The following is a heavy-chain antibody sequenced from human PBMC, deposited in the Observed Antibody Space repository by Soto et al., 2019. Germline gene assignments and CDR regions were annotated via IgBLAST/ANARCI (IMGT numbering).Heavy chain of an antibody. CDR3: AGVAAAADNYWYFDL. D-gene: IGHD6-13*01. CDR1: GGTFSSYT. V-gene: IGHV1-69*02. Sequence: QVQLVQSGAEVKKPGSSVKVSCKASGGTFSSYTISWVRQAPGQGLEWMGRIIPILGIANYAQKFQGRVTIXXDXSKXTAYMELSSLRSEDTAVYYCAGVAAAADNYWYFDLWGRGTLVTVSS. CDR2: IIPILGIA. J-gene: IGHJ2*01.